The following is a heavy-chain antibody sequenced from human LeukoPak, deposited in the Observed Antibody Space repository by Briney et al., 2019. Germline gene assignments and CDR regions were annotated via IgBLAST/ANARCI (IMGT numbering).Heavy chain of an antibody. Sequence: SETLSLTCTVSGGSISSYYWSWIRQPPGKGLEWIGYIYYSGSTNYNPSLKSRVTISVDTSKNQFSLKLSSVTAADTAVYYCAREAGAGGNAFDIWGQGTMVTVSS. CDR1: GGSISSYY. D-gene: IGHD3-16*01. CDR3: AREAGAGGNAFDI. V-gene: IGHV4-59*12. CDR2: IYYSGST. J-gene: IGHJ3*02.